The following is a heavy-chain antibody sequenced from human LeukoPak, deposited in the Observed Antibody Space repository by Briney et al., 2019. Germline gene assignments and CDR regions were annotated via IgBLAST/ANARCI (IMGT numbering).Heavy chain of an antibody. CDR1: GFTFSSYE. V-gene: IGHV3-48*03. Sequence: GGSLRLSCAASGFTFSSYEMNWVRQAPGKGLEWVSYISSSGSTIYYADSVKGRFTISRDNAKNSLYLQMNSLRAEDTALYYCAKCSGGSCYSSVAFDIWGQGTMVTVSS. CDR2: ISSSGSTI. CDR3: AKCSGGSCYSSVAFDI. J-gene: IGHJ3*02. D-gene: IGHD2-15*01.